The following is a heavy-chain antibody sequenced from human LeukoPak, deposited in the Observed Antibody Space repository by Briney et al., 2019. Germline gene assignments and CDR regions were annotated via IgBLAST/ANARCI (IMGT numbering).Heavy chain of an antibody. D-gene: IGHD1-26*01. J-gene: IGHJ5*02. CDR1: GYSISSGYY. CDR2: IYHSGST. CDR3: ASPSGSYYSYWFDP. V-gene: IGHV4-38-2*01. Sequence: SETLSLTCAVSGYSISSGYYWGWIRQPPGKGLEWIGSIYHSGSTYYNPSLKSRVTISVDTSKNQFSLKLSSVTAADTPVYYCASPSGSYYSYWFDPWGQGTLVTVSS.